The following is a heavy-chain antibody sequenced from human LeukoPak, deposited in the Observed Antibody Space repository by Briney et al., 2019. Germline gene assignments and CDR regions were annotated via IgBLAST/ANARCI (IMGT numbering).Heavy chain of an antibody. CDR1: GFTFSSSA. CDR3: AKRGDYYDFWSGYYLGLDY. J-gene: IGHJ4*02. Sequence: GGSLRLSCAASGFTFSSSAMSWVRQAPGKGLEWVSAISGSGGSTYYADSVKGRFTISRDNSKNTLYLQMNSLRAEDTAVYYCAKRGDYYDFWSGYYLGLDYWGQGTLVTVSS. CDR2: ISGSGGST. V-gene: IGHV3-23*01. D-gene: IGHD3-3*01.